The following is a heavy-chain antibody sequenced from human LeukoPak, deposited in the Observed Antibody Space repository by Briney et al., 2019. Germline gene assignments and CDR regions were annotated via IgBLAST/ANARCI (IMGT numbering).Heavy chain of an antibody. CDR2: INHSGST. Sequence: PSETLSLTCAVYGGSFSGYYWSWIRQPPGEGLEWIGEINHSGSTNYNPSLKSRVTISVDTSKNQFSLKLSSVTAADTAVYYCARGQPPSAAAGAYYFDYWGQGTLVTVSS. J-gene: IGHJ4*02. D-gene: IGHD6-13*01. CDR3: ARGQPPSAAAGAYYFDY. V-gene: IGHV4-34*01. CDR1: GGSFSGYY.